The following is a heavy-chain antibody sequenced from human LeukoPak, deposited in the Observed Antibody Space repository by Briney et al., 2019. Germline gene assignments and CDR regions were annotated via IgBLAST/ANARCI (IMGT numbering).Heavy chain of an antibody. CDR3: ARPLSPYGDYGIDY. CDR1: GLTYSSYA. Sequence: GGSLRLSCAASGLTYSSYAMSWVRQAPGKGLEWVSAISASGGSTYYADSVKGRFTISRDNSKNTLYLQMNSLRAEDTAVYYCARPLSPYGDYGIDYWGQGTLVTVSS. D-gene: IGHD4-17*01. J-gene: IGHJ4*02. V-gene: IGHV3-23*01. CDR2: ISASGGST.